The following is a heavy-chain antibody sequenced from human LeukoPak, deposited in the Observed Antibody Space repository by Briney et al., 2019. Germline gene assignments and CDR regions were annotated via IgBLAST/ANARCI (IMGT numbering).Heavy chain of an antibody. CDR2: ISSSSSYI. CDR3: AREVEQWPYYFDY. J-gene: IGHJ4*02. Sequence: PGGSLRLSCAASGFTSSSYSMNWVRQAPGKGLEWVSSISSSSSYIYYADSVKGRFTISRDNAKNSLYLQMNSLRAEDTAVYYCAREVEQWPYYFDYWGQGTLVTVSS. D-gene: IGHD6-19*01. CDR1: GFTSSSYS. V-gene: IGHV3-21*01.